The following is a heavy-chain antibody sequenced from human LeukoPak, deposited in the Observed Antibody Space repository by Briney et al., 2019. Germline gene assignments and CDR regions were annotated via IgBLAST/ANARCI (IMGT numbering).Heavy chain of an antibody. CDR1: GGSINSGDSY. CDR3: ARSRDILEWFDP. J-gene: IGHJ5*02. CDR2: ISHSGVT. Sequence: SETLSLTCTVSGGSINSGDSYWSWIRQPPGKGLEWIGYISHSGVTYYNPSLKSRVTISVDTSKNQFSLKLSSVTAADTAVYYCARSRDILEWFDPWGQGTLVTVSS. V-gene: IGHV4-30-2*02.